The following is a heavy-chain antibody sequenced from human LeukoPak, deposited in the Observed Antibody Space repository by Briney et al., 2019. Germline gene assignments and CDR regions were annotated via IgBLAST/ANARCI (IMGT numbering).Heavy chain of an antibody. CDR1: GFTFSSYG. CDR2: IRYDGSNK. CDR3: AKGPDYYYYMDV. V-gene: IGHV3-30*02. J-gene: IGHJ6*03. Sequence: GGSLRLSCAASGFTFSSYGMHWVRQAPGKGLEWVAFIRYDGSNKYYADSVKGRFTISRDNSKNTLYLQMNSLRAEDTAVYYCAKGPDYYYYMDVWGKGTTVTIPS.